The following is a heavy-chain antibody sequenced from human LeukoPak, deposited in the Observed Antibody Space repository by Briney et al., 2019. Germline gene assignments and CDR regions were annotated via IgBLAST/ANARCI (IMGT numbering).Heavy chain of an antibody. CDR2: IYYSGST. J-gene: IGHJ6*02. Sequence: EPSETLSLTCTVSGGSISSYYWSWIRQPPGKGLEWIGYIYYSGSTNYNPSLKSRVTISVDTSKNQFSLKLSSVTAADTAVYYCARSARLVPLYYYYGMDVWGQGTTVTVSS. CDR3: ARSARLVPLYYYYGMDV. V-gene: IGHV4-59*01. D-gene: IGHD6-19*01. CDR1: GGSISSYY.